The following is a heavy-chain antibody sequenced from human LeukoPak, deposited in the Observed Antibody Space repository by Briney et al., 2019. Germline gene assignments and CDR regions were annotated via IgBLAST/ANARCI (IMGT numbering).Heavy chain of an antibody. CDR1: GGTFSSYA. Sequence: VASVKVSCKASGGTFSSYAISWVRQAPGQGLEWMGRIIPIFGTANYAQEFQGRVTITTDESTSTAYMELSSLRSEDTAVYYCARQAGYCSGGSCYPDYDYWGQVTLVTVSS. CDR3: ARQAGYCSGGSCYPDYDY. V-gene: IGHV1-69*05. CDR2: IIPIFGTA. D-gene: IGHD2-15*01. J-gene: IGHJ4*02.